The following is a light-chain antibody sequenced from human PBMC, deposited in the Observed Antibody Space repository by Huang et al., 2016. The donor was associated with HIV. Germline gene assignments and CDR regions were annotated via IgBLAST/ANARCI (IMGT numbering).Light chain of an antibody. CDR1: QRIGTW. J-gene: IGKJ1*01. CDR3: QHYNSFPWT. Sequence: DIQMTQSSATLSASVGDSVTITCRASQRIGTWLAWYQQKTGKAPKRLIYEASTLESGVPSRFSGGGSGTEFTLTINSLQPDDFATYYCQHYNSFPWTFGQGTKVE. CDR2: EAS. V-gene: IGKV1-5*03.